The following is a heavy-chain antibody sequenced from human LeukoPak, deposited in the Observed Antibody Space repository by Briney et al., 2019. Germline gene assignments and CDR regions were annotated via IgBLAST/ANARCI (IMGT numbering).Heavy chain of an antibody. CDR2: ISYDGGNK. D-gene: IGHD3-22*01. CDR1: GFTFSNYA. J-gene: IGHJ4*02. CDR3: AKHSHDGSAPYYEVQFDS. Sequence: PGGSLRFSGAASGFTFSNYAIHWFRQAPGKGLEWVAFISYDGGNKYYADSVKGRFTLSRDNSKNTLYLQMNSLRAEDTAVYYCAKHSHDGSAPYYEVQFDSWGQGTLVTVSS. V-gene: IGHV3-30*04.